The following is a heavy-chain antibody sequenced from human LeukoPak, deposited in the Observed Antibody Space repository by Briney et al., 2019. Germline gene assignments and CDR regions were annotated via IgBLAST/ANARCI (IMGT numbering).Heavy chain of an antibody. CDR3: ATGVITPGFDY. CDR1: GYTFTSYG. D-gene: IGHD4-23*01. J-gene: IGHJ4*02. Sequence: ASVKVSCKASGYTFTSYGISWVRQAPGQGLEWMGWINPNSGGTNYAQKFQGRVTMTRDTSISTAYMELRRLRSDDTAVYYCATGVITPGFDYWGQGTLVTVPS. V-gene: IGHV1-2*02. CDR2: INPNSGGT.